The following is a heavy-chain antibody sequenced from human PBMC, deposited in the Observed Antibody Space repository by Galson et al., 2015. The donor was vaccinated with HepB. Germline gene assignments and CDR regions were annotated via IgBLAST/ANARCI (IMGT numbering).Heavy chain of an antibody. D-gene: IGHD2-2*01. CDR2: INPNIGGT. V-gene: IGHV1-2*06. J-gene: IGHJ6*03. CDR3: ARVRGGGDIVVVTAADYMDV. CDR1: GYTFTGYY. Sequence: SVKVSCKASGYTFTGYYMHWVRQAPGQGLEWMGRINPNIGGTNYAQKFQGRVTITRDTSISTAYMELSRLGSDDTAVYYCARVRGGGDIVVVTAADYMDVWGKGTTVTVSS.